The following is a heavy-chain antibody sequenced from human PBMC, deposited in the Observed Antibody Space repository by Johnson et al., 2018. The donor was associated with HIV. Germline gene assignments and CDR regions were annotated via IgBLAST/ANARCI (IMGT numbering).Heavy chain of an antibody. CDR2: ISGSGGST. CDR3: AKEGSRGTVTQAPDAFDI. J-gene: IGHJ3*02. D-gene: IGHD4-17*01. Sequence: VQLVESGGGLVQPGGSLRLSCAASGFTFSRYWMSWVRQAPGKGLEWVSGISGSGGSTYYADSVKGRFTISRDNSKNMLYLQMNSLRVEDTAVYYCAKEGSRGTVTQAPDAFDIWGQGTVVTVS. CDR1: GFTFSRYW. V-gene: IGHV3-23*04.